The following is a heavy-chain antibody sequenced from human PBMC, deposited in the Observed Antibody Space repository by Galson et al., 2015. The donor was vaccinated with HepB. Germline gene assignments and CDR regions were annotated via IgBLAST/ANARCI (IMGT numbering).Heavy chain of an antibody. J-gene: IGHJ4*02. Sequence: SLRLSCAASGFTFSSYWMSWVRQAPGKGLEWVANIKQDGSEKYYVDSVKGRFTISRDNAKNSLYLQMNSLRAEDTAVYYCARDGHGYSGYDQFDYWGQGTLVTVSS. CDR1: GFTFSSYW. CDR3: ARDGHGYSGYDQFDY. V-gene: IGHV3-7*03. CDR2: IKQDGSEK. D-gene: IGHD5-12*01.